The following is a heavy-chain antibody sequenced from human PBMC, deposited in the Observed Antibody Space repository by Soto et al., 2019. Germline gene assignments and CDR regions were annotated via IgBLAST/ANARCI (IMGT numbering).Heavy chain of an antibody. CDR3: ARGLRWSDF. D-gene: IGHD4-17*01. CDR1: GVSVSSNSYY. Sequence: QVQLQASGPGLVKPSETLSLTCTVSGVSVSSNSYYWTWIRQPPGKGLEWIGYTHYSGSTDYNPPLKGRVTRSLDTSRNQFSLNLTSVTAADTAVYYGARGLRWSDFWRQGTLVTVSS. J-gene: IGHJ4*02. V-gene: IGHV4-61*01. CDR2: THYSGST.